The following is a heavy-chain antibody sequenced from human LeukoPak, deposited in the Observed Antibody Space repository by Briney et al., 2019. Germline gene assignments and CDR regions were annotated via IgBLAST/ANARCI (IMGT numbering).Heavy chain of an antibody. D-gene: IGHD5-18*01. V-gene: IGHV3-48*03. Sequence: GGSLRLSCAASGFTFSSYEMNWVRQAPGKGLEWVSYISSSGSTIYYADSVKGRFTISRDNAKNSLYLQMNSLRAEDTAVYYCARGRSSIRGYSYGRPDYWGQGTLVTVSS. CDR3: ARGRSSIRGYSYGRPDY. J-gene: IGHJ4*02. CDR1: GFTFSSYE. CDR2: ISSSGSTI.